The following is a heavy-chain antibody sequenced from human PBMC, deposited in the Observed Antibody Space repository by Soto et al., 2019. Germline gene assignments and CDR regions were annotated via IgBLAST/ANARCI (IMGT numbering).Heavy chain of an antibody. CDR1: GFTFTSSA. J-gene: IGHJ4*02. D-gene: IGHD3-10*01. V-gene: IGHV1-58*01. Sequence: GASVKVSCKASGFTFTSSAVQWVRQARGQRLEWIGWIVVGSGNTNYAQKFQERVTITRDMSTSTAYMELSSLRSDDTAVFYCAREMVRGVGSDYWGQGTLVTVSS. CDR2: IVVGSGNT. CDR3: AREMVRGVGSDY.